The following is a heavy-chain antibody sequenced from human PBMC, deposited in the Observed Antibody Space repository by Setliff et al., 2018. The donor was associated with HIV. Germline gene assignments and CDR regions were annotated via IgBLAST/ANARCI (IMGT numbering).Heavy chain of an antibody. CDR1: GLTFTNYW. Sequence: PGGSLRLSCAASGLTFTNYWMNWVRQAPGQGLEWVANIGKDGSEKYYVDSVKVRFSISRDNTKNLLYLEMNSLRAEDAAVYYCAGSRGYFVQADWGQGTLVTVSS. CDR2: IGKDGSEK. D-gene: IGHD1-1*01. CDR3: AGSRGYFVQAD. V-gene: IGHV3-7*01. J-gene: IGHJ4*02.